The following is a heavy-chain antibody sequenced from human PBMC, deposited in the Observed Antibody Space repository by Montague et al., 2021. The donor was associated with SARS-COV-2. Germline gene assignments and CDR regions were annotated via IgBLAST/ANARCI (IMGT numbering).Heavy chain of an antibody. D-gene: IGHD6-13*01. CDR3: ARHRSRGRGAAESYYFDY. CDR2: IIYSGST. J-gene: IGHJ4*02. CDR1: GDSISSSYYY. V-gene: IGHV4-39*01. Sequence: SETLSLTCTVSGDSISSSYYYWVWLRQPPGKGLEWIGSIIYSGSTYYTPSLKSRVTLSVDTSQNHFSLKLSSVTAADTAVYYCARHRSRGRGAAESYYFDYWGQGTLVTVSS.